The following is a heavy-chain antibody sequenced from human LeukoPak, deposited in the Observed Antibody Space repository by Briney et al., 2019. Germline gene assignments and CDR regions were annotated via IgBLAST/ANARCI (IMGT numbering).Heavy chain of an antibody. CDR3: ARLGPITGATE. CDR1: GGSISSYY. CDR2: IYYNGST. Sequence: SETLSLTCTVSGGSISSYYWSWIRQPPGKGLEWIGYIYYNGSTNYNPSLKSRVTISVDTSKNQFSLKLSSVTAADTAVYYCARLGPITGATEWGQGTLVTVSS. D-gene: IGHD1-20*01. J-gene: IGHJ4*02. V-gene: IGHV4-59*08.